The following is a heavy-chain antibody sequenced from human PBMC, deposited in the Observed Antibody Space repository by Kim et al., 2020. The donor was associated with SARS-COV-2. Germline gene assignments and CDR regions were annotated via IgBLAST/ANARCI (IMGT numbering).Heavy chain of an antibody. CDR2: ISSNGGST. V-gene: IGHV3-64*01. CDR1: GFTFSSYA. J-gene: IGHJ3*02. D-gene: IGHD1-20*01. Sequence: GGSLRLSCAASGFTFSSYAMHWVRQAPGKGLEYVSAISSNGGSTYYANSVKGRFTISRDNSKNTLYLQMGSLRAEDMAVYYCARVLGRITGTGGAFDIWGQGTMVTVSS. CDR3: ARVLGRITGTGGAFDI.